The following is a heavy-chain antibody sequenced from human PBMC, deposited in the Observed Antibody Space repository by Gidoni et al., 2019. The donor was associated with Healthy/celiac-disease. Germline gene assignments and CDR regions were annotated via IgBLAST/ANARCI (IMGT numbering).Heavy chain of an antibody. D-gene: IGHD3-10*01. CDR2: IWYDGSNK. J-gene: IGHJ6*02. V-gene: IGHV3-33*01. CDR1: GFPFSSYG. Sequence: QVQLVESGGGVVQPGRSLRLSCAASGFPFSSYGMHWVRQAPGKGLEWVAVIWYDGSNKYYADSVKGRFTISRDNSKNTLYLQMNSLRAEDTAVYYCASFYYGSGSYYPRGMDVWGQGTTVTVSS. CDR3: ASFYYGSGSYYPRGMDV.